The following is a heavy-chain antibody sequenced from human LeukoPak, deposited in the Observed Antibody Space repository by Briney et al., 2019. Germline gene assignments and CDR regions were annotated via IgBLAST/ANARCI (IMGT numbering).Heavy chain of an antibody. Sequence: ASVKVSCKASGYTFTGYYIHWVRQAPGQGLEWMGWINPNSGGTNYAQKFQDRVTMTRDTSISTAYMELSSLKADDTAVYSCARPLTTSGWYFDLWGRGTLVAVSS. D-gene: IGHD1-14*01. CDR2: INPNSGGT. CDR1: GYTFTGYY. J-gene: IGHJ2*01. CDR3: ARPLTTSGWYFDL. V-gene: IGHV1-2*02.